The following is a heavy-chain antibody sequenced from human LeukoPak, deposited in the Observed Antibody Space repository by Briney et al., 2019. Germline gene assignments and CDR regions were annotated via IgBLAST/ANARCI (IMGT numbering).Heavy chain of an antibody. Sequence: GGSLRLSCAASGFTFSSYGMHWVRQAPGKGLEWVAVISYDGSNKYYADSVKGRFTISRDNSKNTLYLQMNSLRAEDTAVYYCAKDSVAGMEMYYFDYWGQGTLVTVSS. D-gene: IGHD6-19*01. V-gene: IGHV3-30*18. CDR3: AKDSVAGMEMYYFDY. CDR2: ISYDGSNK. CDR1: GFTFSSYG. J-gene: IGHJ4*02.